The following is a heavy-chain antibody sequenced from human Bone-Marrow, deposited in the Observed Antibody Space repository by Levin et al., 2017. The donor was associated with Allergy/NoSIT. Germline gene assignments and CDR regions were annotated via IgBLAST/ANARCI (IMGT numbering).Heavy chain of an antibody. D-gene: IGHD4-17*01. CDR3: AREGYGDYRPHYYYYYGMDV. J-gene: IGHJ6*02. CDR1: GFTFSSYE. CDR2: ISSSGSTI. V-gene: IGHV3-48*03. Sequence: LSLTCAASGFTFSSYEMNWVRQAPGKGLEWVSYISSSGSTIYYADSVKGRFTISRDNAKNSLYLQMNSLRAEDTAVYYCAREGYGDYRPHYYYYYGMDVWGQGTTVTVSS.